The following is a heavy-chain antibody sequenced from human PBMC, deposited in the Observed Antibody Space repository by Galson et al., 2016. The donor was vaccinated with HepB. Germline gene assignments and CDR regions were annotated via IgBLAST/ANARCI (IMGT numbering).Heavy chain of an antibody. V-gene: IGHV3-11*03. D-gene: IGHD5-12*01. CDR1: GFTFSDYY. CDR3: ARNRGYSGYDAFDI. Sequence: LRLSCAASGFTFSDYYMSWIRQAPGKGLEWVSYLSISSSSTNYADSVQGRFTIPRDNAKNSVYLQMNSLRAEDTAVYYCARNRGYSGYDAFDIWGQGTLVTVS. J-gene: IGHJ3*02. CDR2: LSISSSST.